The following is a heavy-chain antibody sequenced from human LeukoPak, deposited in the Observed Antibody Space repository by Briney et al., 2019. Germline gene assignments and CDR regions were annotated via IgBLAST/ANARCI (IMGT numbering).Heavy chain of an antibody. CDR3: AKNYHDNSAYFSWAFDI. J-gene: IGHJ3*02. CDR1: GFTFRIYA. CDR2: IGASGAT. V-gene: IGHV3-23*01. Sequence: TGGSLRLSCAASGFTFRIYAMTWVRQAPGKGLEWVSAIGASGATFYADSVKGRFTISRDNSRNTLYLQMNSLRTEDTAVYYCAKNYHDNSAYFSWAFDIWGQGTMVTLSS. D-gene: IGHD3-22*01.